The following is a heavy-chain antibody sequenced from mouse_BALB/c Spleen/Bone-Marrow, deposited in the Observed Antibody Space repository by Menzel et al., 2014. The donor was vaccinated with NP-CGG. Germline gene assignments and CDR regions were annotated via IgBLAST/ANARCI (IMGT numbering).Heavy chain of an antibody. CDR3: ARKGAMITHYYAMDY. CDR1: GFTFSSYG. CDR2: ISSGGSYT. J-gene: IGHJ4*01. V-gene: IGHV5-6*01. Sequence: EVQGVESGGDLVKPGGSLKLSCAASGFTFSSYGMSWVRQTPDKRLEWVAAISSGGSYTYYPDRVKGRFTISRDSPKNTLFLQMTSLRSEDTAMYYCARKGAMITHYYAMDYWGQGTSVTVSS. D-gene: IGHD2-4*01.